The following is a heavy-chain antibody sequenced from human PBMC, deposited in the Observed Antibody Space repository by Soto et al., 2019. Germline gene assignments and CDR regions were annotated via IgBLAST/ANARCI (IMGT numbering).Heavy chain of an antibody. CDR2: IYYSGST. D-gene: IGHD6-13*01. Sequence: PSETLSLTCTVSGGSISSSSYYWGWIRQPPGKGLEWIGSIYYSGSTYYNPSLKSRVTISVDTSKNQFSLKLSSVTAADTAVYYCARLVAAAEYYFDYWGQGTLVTVSS. V-gene: IGHV4-39*01. J-gene: IGHJ4*02. CDR3: ARLVAAAEYYFDY. CDR1: GGSISSSSYY.